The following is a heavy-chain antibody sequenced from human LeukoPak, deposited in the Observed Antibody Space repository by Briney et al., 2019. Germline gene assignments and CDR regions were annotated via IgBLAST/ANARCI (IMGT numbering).Heavy chain of an antibody. J-gene: IGHJ3*02. V-gene: IGHV3-21*01. D-gene: IGHD3-9*01. CDR3: ARVYYDILTGYYPPDAFDI. CDR2: ISSSSSYI. CDR1: GFTFSSYS. Sequence: PGGSLRLSCAASGFTFSSYSMNWVRQAPGKGLEWVSSISSSSSYIYYADSVKGRFTISRDNAKNSLYLQMNSLRAEDTAVYYCARVYYDILTGYYPPDAFDIRGQGTMVTVSS.